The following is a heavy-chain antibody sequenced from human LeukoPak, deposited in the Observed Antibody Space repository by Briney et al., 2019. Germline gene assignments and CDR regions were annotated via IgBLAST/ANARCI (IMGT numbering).Heavy chain of an antibody. CDR1: GFTFSSHA. V-gene: IGHV3-30-3*01. CDR3: ARDSYGCSGGSCYFTYYYYCGMDV. J-gene: IGHJ6*02. Sequence: KPGGSLRLSCAPSGFTFSSHAMHWARHPPGEGRGWVAVISYDGSNKYYADSVKGRFTISRDNSKNTLYLQMNSLRAEDRAVYYCARDSYGCSGGSCYFTYYYYCGMDVWGQGTTVTVSS. CDR2: ISYDGSNK. D-gene: IGHD2-15*01.